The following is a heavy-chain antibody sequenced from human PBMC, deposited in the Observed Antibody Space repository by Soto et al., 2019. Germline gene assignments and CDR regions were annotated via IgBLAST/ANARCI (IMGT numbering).Heavy chain of an antibody. CDR2: INAGNGNT. Sequence: QVQLVQSGAEVKKPGASVKVSCKASGYTFTSYAMHWVRQAPGQRLEWMGWINAGNGNTKYSQTFQGRVTITRDTSASTAYMELSILSSEDTAVYYFALAAGLLGFGESHFGYRGQGTMVTVSS. J-gene: IGHJ4*02. V-gene: IGHV1-3*01. CDR3: ALAAGLLGFGESHFGY. D-gene: IGHD3-10*01. CDR1: GYTFTSYA.